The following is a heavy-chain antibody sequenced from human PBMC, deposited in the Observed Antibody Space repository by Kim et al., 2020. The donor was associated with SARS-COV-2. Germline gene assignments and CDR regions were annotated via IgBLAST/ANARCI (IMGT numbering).Heavy chain of an antibody. D-gene: IGHD3-9*01. CDR3: ARHNYDILTGWNPYYFDY. J-gene: IGHJ4*02. V-gene: IGHV4-59*08. Sequence: KSRVTISVVTSKNQFSLKLSSVTAADTAVYYCARHNYDILTGWNPYYFDYWGQGTLVTVSS.